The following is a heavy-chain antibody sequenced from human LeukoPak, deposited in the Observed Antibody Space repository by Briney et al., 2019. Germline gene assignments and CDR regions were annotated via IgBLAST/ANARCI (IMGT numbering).Heavy chain of an antibody. CDR3: ARQKKIVLVVYAIGYYFDY. V-gene: IGHV4-34*01. CDR1: GGSFSGYY. D-gene: IGHD2-8*02. CDR2: INHSGST. J-gene: IGHJ4*02. Sequence: PSETLSLTCAVYGGSFSGYYWSWIRQPPGKGLEWIGEINHSGSTNYNPSLKSRVTIPVDTSKNQFSLKLSSVTAADTAVYYCARQKKIVLVVYAIGYYFDYWGQGTLVTVSS.